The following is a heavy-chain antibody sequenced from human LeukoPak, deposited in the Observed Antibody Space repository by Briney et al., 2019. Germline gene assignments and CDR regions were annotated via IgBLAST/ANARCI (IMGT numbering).Heavy chain of an antibody. CDR2: ISYDGSIN. CDR3: ARDRRYCGGGSCYFDYFFDY. CDR1: RFTFNSYA. V-gene: IGHV3-30-3*01. Sequence: PGGSLRLSCVGSRFTFNSYAVHWVRQAPGKGLEWVAVISYDGSINFYAASVKGRFTISRDNSKNTLYLQMNSLRAEDTALYFCARDRRYCGGGSCYFDYFFDYWGQGTLVTVSS. D-gene: IGHD2-15*01. J-gene: IGHJ4*02.